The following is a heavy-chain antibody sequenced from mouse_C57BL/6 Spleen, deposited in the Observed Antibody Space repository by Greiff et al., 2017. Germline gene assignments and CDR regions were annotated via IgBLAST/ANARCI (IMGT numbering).Heavy chain of an antibody. CDR1: GYTFTSYW. V-gene: IGHV1-64*01. Sequence: VQLQQSGAELVKPGASVKLSCKASGYTFTSYWMHWVKQRPGQGLEWIGMIHPNSGSTNYNEKFKSKATLTVDKSSSTAYMQLSSLTSEDSAVYYCARSGSSLHYYAMDYWGQGTSVTVSS. CDR2: IHPNSGST. D-gene: IGHD6-1*01. J-gene: IGHJ4*01. CDR3: ARSGSSLHYYAMDY.